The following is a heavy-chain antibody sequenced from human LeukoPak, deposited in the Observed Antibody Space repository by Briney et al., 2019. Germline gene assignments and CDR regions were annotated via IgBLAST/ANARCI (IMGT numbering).Heavy chain of an antibody. CDR3: AKGTWDSSGFVHYYCMDV. V-gene: IGHV3-30*18. D-gene: IGHD6-6*01. J-gene: IGHJ6*02. Sequence: PGRSLRLSCAASGFTFFTYGMDWVRQAPGKGLEWVAVISYDGSNKYYADSVKGRFIISRDNSKNTLYLQMNSLRAEDTAVYYCAKGTWDSSGFVHYYCMDVWGQGTTVTVSS. CDR2: ISYDGSNK. CDR1: GFTFFTYG.